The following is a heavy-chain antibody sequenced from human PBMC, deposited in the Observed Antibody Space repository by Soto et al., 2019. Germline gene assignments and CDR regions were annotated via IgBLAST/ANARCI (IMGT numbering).Heavy chain of an antibody. CDR1: GGSFSGYY. V-gene: IGHV4-34*01. Sequence: QVQLQQWGAGLLKPSETLSLTCAVYGGSFSGYYWSWIRQPPGKGLEWIGEINHSGSTNYNPSLKSRVTISVDTSKNQFSLKLSSVTAADTAVYYCARDPTVTTAFAYWGQGTLVTVSS. J-gene: IGHJ4*02. D-gene: IGHD4-17*01. CDR3: ARDPTVTTAFAY. CDR2: INHSGST.